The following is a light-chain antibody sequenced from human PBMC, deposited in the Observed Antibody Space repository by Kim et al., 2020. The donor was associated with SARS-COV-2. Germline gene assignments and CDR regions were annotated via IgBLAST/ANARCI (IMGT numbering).Light chain of an antibody. J-gene: IGLJ2*01. CDR1: SSNIGSNY. V-gene: IGLV1-47*01. CDR2: RNN. Sequence: ELTQPPSASGTPGQRVTISCSGSSSNIGSNYVYWYQQLPGTAPKLLIYRNNQRPSGVPDRFSGSKSGTSASLAISGLRSEDEADYCCAAWDDSLSGYVVFGGGTQLTVL. CDR3: AAWDDSLSGYVV.